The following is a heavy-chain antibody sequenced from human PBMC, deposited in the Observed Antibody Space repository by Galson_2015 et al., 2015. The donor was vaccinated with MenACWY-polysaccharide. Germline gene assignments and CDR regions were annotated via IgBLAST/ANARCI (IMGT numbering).Heavy chain of an antibody. V-gene: IGHV3-48*03. CDR2: ISSSGSTI. CDR3: ARDRKYDFWSGYYSYYYGMDV. CDR1: GFTFSSYE. Sequence: SLRLSCAASGFTFSSYEMNWVRQAPGKGLEWVSYISSSGSTIYYADSVKGRFTISRDNAKNSLYLQMNSLRAEDTAVYYCARDRKYDFWSGYYSYYYGMDVWGQGTTVTVSS. D-gene: IGHD3-3*01. J-gene: IGHJ6*02.